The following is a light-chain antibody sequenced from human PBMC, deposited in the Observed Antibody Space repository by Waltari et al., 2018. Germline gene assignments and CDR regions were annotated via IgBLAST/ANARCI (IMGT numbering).Light chain of an antibody. CDR2: GAS. Sequence: DTVMTQSPATLSVSPGERATLSCRASQSVSSNLAWYQQKPGQAPRVLIYGASTRATGIPARFSGSGSGTDFTLTISGLQSEDFAVYYCQQYNNWPPYTFGQGTKLEIK. CDR3: QQYNNWPPYT. CDR1: QSVSSN. V-gene: IGKV3-15*01. J-gene: IGKJ2*01.